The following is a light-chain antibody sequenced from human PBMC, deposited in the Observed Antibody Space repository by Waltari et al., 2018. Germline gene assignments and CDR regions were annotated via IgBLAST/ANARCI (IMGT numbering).Light chain of an antibody. J-gene: IGLJ2*01. Sequence: QLVVTQSPSASASLGASVKLTCSLSSGHSSYTIDRHQKQPEKGPRYVMKVNSDGSHDKGDGIPDRFSGSSSGAERYLTISSLQSEDEADYYCQAWDSVTHVVFGGGTKLTVL. CDR3: QAWDSVTHVV. V-gene: IGLV4-69*01. CDR2: VNSDGSH. CDR1: SGHSSYT.